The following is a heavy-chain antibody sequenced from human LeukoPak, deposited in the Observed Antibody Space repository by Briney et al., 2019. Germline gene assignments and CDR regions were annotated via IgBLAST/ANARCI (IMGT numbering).Heavy chain of an antibody. CDR1: GGSISSYY. CDR2: IYYSGST. V-gene: IGHV4-59*01. Sequence: PSETLPLTCTVSGGSISSYYWSWIRQPPGKGLEWIGYIYYSGSTNYNPSLKSRVTISVDTSKNQFSLKLSSVTAADTAVYYCARADKKYYDFWSGYSDSGYYFDYWGQGTLVTVSS. D-gene: IGHD3-3*01. CDR3: ARADKKYYDFWSGYSDSGYYFDY. J-gene: IGHJ4*02.